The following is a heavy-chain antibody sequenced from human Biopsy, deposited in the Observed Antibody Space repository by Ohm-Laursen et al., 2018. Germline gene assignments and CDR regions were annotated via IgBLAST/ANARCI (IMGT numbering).Heavy chain of an antibody. CDR1: GYTFTGQY. CDR3: AKGQDLRGGAEYFQH. D-gene: IGHD2-15*01. V-gene: IGHV1-2*02. J-gene: IGHJ1*01. CDR2: INPHSGTT. Sequence: ASVKVSCKASGYTFTGQYLHWVRQVPGQGLEWMGWINPHSGTTKFAQDFQGRVTMTRDTSITTAYMELRRLRSDDTAVYYCAKGQDLRGGAEYFQHWGRGTLVTVSS.